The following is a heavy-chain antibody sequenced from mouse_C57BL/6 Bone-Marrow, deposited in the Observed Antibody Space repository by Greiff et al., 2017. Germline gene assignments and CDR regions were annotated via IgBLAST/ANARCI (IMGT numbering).Heavy chain of an antibody. CDR1: GYAFSSSW. D-gene: IGHD1-1*01. CDR3: ARAYYYGSRYFDV. Sequence: VQRVESGPELVKPGASVKISCKASGYAFSSSWMNWVKQRPGKGLEWIGRIYPGDGDTNYNGKFKGKATLTADKSSSTAYMQLSSLTSEDSAVYVCARAYYYGSRYFDVWGTGTTVTVSS. CDR2: IYPGDGDT. V-gene: IGHV1-82*01. J-gene: IGHJ1*03.